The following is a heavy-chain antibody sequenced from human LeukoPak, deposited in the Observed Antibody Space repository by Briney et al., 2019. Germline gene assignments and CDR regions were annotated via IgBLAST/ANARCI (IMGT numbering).Heavy chain of an antibody. CDR2: ISSSSSYI. D-gene: IGHD1-14*01. J-gene: IGHJ4*02. CDR1: GFTFSSYS. V-gene: IGHV3-21*04. Sequence: GGSLRLSCAASGFTFSSYSMNWVRQAPGKGLEWVSSISSSSSYIYYADSVKGRFTISRDNSRNTLYLQMNSLRAEDTAVYYCARGTEGGFDFRGQGTLVTVSS. CDR3: ARGTEGGFDF.